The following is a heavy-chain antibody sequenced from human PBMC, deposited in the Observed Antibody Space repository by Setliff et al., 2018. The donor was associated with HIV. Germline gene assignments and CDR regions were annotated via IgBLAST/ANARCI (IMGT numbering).Heavy chain of an antibody. CDR3: TRKLAPGHGMDV. CDR2: INQDGSEK. CDR1: GFTFTSYW. V-gene: IGHV3-7*01. J-gene: IGHJ6*02. Sequence: GGSLRLSCAASGFTFTSYWMIWVRQAPGKGLEWVANINQDGSEKNYVDSVKGRFTISRDNAKNSLYLQMDSLRVEDTTAYYCTRKLAPGHGMDVWGQGTTVTVSS. D-gene: IGHD3-3*02.